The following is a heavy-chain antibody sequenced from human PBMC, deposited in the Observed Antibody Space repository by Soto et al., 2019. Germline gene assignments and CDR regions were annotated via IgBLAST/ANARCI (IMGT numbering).Heavy chain of an antibody. Sequence: GESLKISCKGSGYSFTSYWIGWVRQMPGKGLEWMGIIYPGDSDTRYSPSFQGQVTISADKSISTAYLQWSSLRASDTAMYYCARLDYDILTGYYRDYYYYGMDVWGQGTTVTV. CDR1: GYSFTSYW. V-gene: IGHV5-51*01. D-gene: IGHD3-9*01. J-gene: IGHJ6*02. CDR2: IYPGDSDT. CDR3: ARLDYDILTGYYRDYYYYGMDV.